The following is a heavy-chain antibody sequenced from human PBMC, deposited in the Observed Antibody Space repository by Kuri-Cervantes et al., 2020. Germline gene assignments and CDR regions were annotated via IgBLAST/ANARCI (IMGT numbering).Heavy chain of an antibody. J-gene: IGHJ5*02. D-gene: IGHD6-19*01. Sequence: GALRLYCAASGFTFSSYWMSWVRQAPGKGLEWVANIKQDGSEKYYVDSVKGRFTITRDNAKNSLYLQMNSLRAEDTAVYYCARAMAYSSYHWGQGTLVTVSS. V-gene: IGHV3-7*01. CDR1: GFTFSSYW. CDR2: IKQDGSEK. CDR3: ARAMAYSSYH.